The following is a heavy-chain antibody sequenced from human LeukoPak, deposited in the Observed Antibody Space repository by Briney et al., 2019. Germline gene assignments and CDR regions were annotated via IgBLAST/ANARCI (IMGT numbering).Heavy chain of an antibody. CDR2: IIPIFGTA. CDR3: ARLYSSVKHSNLRTDY. V-gene: IGHV1-69*13. D-gene: IGHD6-25*01. J-gene: IGHJ4*02. Sequence: GASVKVSCKASGGTFSSYAISWVRQAPGQGLEWMGGIIPIFGTANYAQKFQGRVTITADESTSTAYMELSSLRSEDTAVYYCARLYSSVKHSNLRTDYWGQGTLVTVSS. CDR1: GGTFSSYA.